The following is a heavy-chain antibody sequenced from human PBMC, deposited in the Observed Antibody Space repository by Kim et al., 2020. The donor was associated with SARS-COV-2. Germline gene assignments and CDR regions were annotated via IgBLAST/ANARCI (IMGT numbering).Heavy chain of an antibody. Sequence: SETLSLTCTVSGGSISSSSYYWGWIRQPPGKGLEWIGSIYYSGSTYYNPSLKSRVTISVDTSKNQFSLKLSSVTAADTAVYYCARLGSSWYSSDYWGQGTLVTVSS. CDR2: IYYSGST. J-gene: IGHJ4*02. CDR3: ARLGSSWYSSDY. V-gene: IGHV4-39*01. CDR1: GGSISSSSYY. D-gene: IGHD6-13*01.